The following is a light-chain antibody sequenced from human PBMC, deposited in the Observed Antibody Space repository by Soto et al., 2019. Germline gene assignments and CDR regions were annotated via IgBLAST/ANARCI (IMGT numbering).Light chain of an antibody. V-gene: IGKV3-20*01. CDR1: QRFPSDC. Sequence: EILRTNSPATRLFPPGERPTLSCRASQRFPSDCLAWYRHKPGQAPRLLIYGASSRATGVPDRVSGSGSGTDFTLTINRLEPEDFAVYYCQQYGNFPYTFGQGTKLEIK. J-gene: IGKJ2*01. CDR3: QQYGNFPYT. CDR2: GAS.